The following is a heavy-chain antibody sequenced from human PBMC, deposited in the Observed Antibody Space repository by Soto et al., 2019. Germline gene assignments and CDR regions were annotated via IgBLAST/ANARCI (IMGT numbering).Heavy chain of an antibody. D-gene: IGHD4-17*01. V-gene: IGHV3-13*01. CDR3: ASATVTNNHYYYMDV. Sequence: PGGSLRLSCAASGFTFSSYDMHWVRQATGKGLEWVSAIGTAGDTYYPGSVKGRFIISRENAKNSLYLQMNSLRAGDTAVYYCASATVTNNHYYYMDVWGKGTTVTVSS. CDR1: GFTFSSYD. CDR2: IGTAGDT. J-gene: IGHJ6*03.